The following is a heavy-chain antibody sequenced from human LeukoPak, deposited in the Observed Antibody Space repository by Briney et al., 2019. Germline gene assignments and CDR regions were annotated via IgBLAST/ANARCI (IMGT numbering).Heavy chain of an antibody. Sequence: GGSLRLSCLTSGFTLSTNAMSWVRQAPGKGLEWISGISGSGGSTYYADSVKGRFTISRDNSKNTLYLQMNSLRAEDTAVYYCAKTGTTAYFDYWGQGTLVTVSS. CDR3: AKTGTTAYFDY. J-gene: IGHJ4*02. D-gene: IGHD1-1*01. CDR1: GFTLSTNA. V-gene: IGHV3-23*01. CDR2: ISGSGGST.